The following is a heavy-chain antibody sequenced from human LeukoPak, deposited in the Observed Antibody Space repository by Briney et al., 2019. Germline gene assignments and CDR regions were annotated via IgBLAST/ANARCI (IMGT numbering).Heavy chain of an antibody. CDR2: ISAYNGNT. J-gene: IGHJ4*02. V-gene: IGHV1-18*01. CDR1: GYTFTSYG. D-gene: IGHD6-13*01. Sequence: ASVKVSCKASGYTFTSYGISWVRQAPGQGLEWMGWISAYNGNTNYAQKLQGRVTMTTDTSTSTAYMELRSLRPDDTAVYYCARHDTGYSSSWYDYWGQGTLVTVSS. CDR3: ARHDTGYSSSWYDY.